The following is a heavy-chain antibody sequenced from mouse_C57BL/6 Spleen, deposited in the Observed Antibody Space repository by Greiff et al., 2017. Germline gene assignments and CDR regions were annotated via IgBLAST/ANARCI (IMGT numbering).Heavy chain of an antibody. CDR1: GYTFPSYW. D-gene: IGHD1-1*01. Sequence: QVQLQQPGAELVRPGSSVTLSCKASGYTFPSYWMHWVKQRPIQGLEGIGNIYPSDSETHYNQKFKDKATLTVDTSSSTAYMQLSSRTTEDSAVYYGARPPHYDGSSSYAMDYWGQGTSVTVSS. CDR3: ARPPHYDGSSSYAMDY. CDR2: IYPSDSET. V-gene: IGHV1-52*01. J-gene: IGHJ4*01.